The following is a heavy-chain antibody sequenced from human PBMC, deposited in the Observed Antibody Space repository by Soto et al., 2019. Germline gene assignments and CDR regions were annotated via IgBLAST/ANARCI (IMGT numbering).Heavy chain of an antibody. CDR1: GFTFSSYS. CDR2: ISSSGSNK. Sequence: GGSLRLSCAASGFTFSSYSMNWVRQAPGKGLEWVSYISSSGSNKYYADSVKGRFTISRDNSKNTLYLQMNSLRDEDTAVYYCARDPEMATIGVAGHSFDYWGQGTLVTVSS. CDR3: ARDPEMATIGVAGHSFDY. V-gene: IGHV3-48*02. J-gene: IGHJ4*02. D-gene: IGHD5-12*01.